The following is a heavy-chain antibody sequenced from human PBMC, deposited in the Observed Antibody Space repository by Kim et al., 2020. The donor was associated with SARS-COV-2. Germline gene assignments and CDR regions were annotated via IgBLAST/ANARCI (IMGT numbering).Heavy chain of an antibody. Sequence: SETLSLTCAVYGGSFSGYYWSWIRQPPGKGLEWIGEINHSGSTNYNPSLKSRVTISVDTSKNQFSLKLSSVTAADTAVYYCARGAPLGYYGSGSYQYWG. CDR3: ARGAPLGYYGSGSYQY. D-gene: IGHD3-10*01. CDR2: INHSGST. CDR1: GGSFSGYY. J-gene: IGHJ4*01. V-gene: IGHV4-34*01.